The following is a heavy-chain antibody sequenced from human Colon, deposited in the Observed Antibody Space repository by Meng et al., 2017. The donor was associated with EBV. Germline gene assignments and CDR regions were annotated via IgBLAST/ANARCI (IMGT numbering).Heavy chain of an antibody. CDR1: GFTFSKAW. CDR2: IKSKANGGTT. D-gene: IGHD3-22*01. J-gene: IGHJ4*02. Sequence: GCGLGKPGGSLRLSCSASGFTFSKAWMSWVRQAPGKGLEWVGRIKSKANGGTTDYAAPVKGRFTISRDDSKNMLYLEMNSLKTEDTALYYCSSSPYHYDYWGQGILVTVSS. CDR3: SSSPYHYDY. V-gene: IGHV3-15*01.